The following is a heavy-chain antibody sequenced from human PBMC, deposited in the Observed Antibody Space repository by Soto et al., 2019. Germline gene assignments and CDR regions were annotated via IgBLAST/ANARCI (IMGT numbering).Heavy chain of an antibody. CDR3: ARRDPSGWYYFDY. J-gene: IGHJ4*02. CDR2: IYYTGST. CDR1: GDSIRSYY. V-gene: IGHV4-59*08. D-gene: IGHD6-19*01. Sequence: PLETLSLPWTVAGDSIRSYYWSWIRQPPGKGLEWIAYIYYTGSTNSNPSLKSRVTISIDTSKDQFSLQLSSVTATDTAVYFCARRDPSGWYYFDYWGQGTLVTVSS.